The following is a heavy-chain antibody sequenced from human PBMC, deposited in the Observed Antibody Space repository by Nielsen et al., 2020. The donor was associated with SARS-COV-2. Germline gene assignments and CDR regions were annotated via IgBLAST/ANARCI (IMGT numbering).Heavy chain of an antibody. D-gene: IGHD5-18*01. CDR3: AKGSVYMEYFDH. V-gene: IGHV3-33*06. J-gene: IGHJ1*01. CDR2: IWYDGGNE. Sequence: GESLKIFCAASGFTFSRYALHWVRQAPGKGPEWVAVIWYDGGNEYYADSVKGRFTISRDNSKNTLYVQMKSLGAEDTAVYFCAKGSVYMEYFDHWGQGTLVTVSS. CDR1: GFTFSRYA.